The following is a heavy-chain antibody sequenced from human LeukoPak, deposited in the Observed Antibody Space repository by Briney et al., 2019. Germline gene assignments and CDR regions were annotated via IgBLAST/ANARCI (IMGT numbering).Heavy chain of an antibody. CDR3: ATVRRAMIVAWGYGY. CDR1: GGTFSSYA. J-gene: IGHJ4*02. CDR2: IIPIFGTA. Sequence: SVKVSCKASGGTFSSYAISWVRQAPGQGLEWMGGIIPIFGTANYTRKFQGRVTITTDESTSTAYMELSSLRSEDTAVYYCATVRRAMIVAWGYGYWGQGTLVTVSS. V-gene: IGHV1-69*05. D-gene: IGHD3-22*01.